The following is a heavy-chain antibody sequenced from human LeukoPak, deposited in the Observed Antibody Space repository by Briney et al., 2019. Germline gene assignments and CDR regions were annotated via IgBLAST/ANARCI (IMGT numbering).Heavy chain of an antibody. CDR3: ARIMHWDIVMARGRGMNV. V-gene: IGHV1-18*03. J-gene: IGHJ6*02. CDR1: AYTFTTYG. D-gene: IGHD5-12*01. CDR2: ITPYNGNT. Sequence: ASVTLSFSASAYTFTTYGISWVRQAHGQGLEWMGWITPYNGNTNYYQKLQGRVTITTATSKTTAYMKLRSLRSDDMTVYYFARIMHWDIVMARGRGMNVWGQGTTVTVSS.